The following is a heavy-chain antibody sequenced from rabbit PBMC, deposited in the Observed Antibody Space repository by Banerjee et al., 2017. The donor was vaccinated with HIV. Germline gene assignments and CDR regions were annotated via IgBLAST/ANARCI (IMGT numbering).Heavy chain of an antibody. CDR3: ARDRAYSSGWGRDL. D-gene: IGHD4-1*01. CDR2: IETTSGAT. CDR1: GSDISRNA. J-gene: IGHJ4*01. V-gene: IGHV1S45*01. Sequence: QEQLEESGGDLVKPEGSLTLTCTASGSDISRNAMCWVRQAPGKGLEWIACIETTSGATWYASWAKGRFTISKTSSTTVTLEMTSLTAADTATYFCARDRAYSSGWGRDLWGQGTLVTVS.